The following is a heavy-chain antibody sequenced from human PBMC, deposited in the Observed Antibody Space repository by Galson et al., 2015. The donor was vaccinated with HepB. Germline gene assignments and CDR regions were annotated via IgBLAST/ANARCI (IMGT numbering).Heavy chain of an antibody. D-gene: IGHD6-6*01. J-gene: IGHJ2*01. V-gene: IGHV4-34*01. CDR3: ARRITAGPLWYFDL. CDR2: INHSGST. CDR1: GGSFSGYY. Sequence: ETLSLTCAVYGGSFSGYYWSWIRQPPGKGLEWIGEINHSGSTNYNPSLKSRVTISVDTSKNQFFLKLSSVTAADTAVYYCARRITAGPLWYFDLWGRGTLVTVSS.